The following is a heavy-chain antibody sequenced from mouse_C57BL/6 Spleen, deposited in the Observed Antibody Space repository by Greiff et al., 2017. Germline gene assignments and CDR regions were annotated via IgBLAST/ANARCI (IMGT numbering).Heavy chain of an antibody. CDR3: AREGETFFAY. Sequence: EVQLVESGGGLVKPGGSLKLSCAASGFTFSSYAMSWVRQTPEKRLEWVATISDGGSYTYYPDNVKGRFTISRDNAKNNLYLQMSHLKSEDTAMYYCAREGETFFAYWGQGTLVTVSA. V-gene: IGHV5-4*01. J-gene: IGHJ3*01. CDR2: ISDGGSYT. CDR1: GFTFSSYA.